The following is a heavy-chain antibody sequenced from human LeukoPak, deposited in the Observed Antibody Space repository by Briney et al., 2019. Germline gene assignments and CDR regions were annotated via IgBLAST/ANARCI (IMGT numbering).Heavy chain of an antibody. J-gene: IGHJ4*02. V-gene: IGHV4-31*03. Sequence: SQTLSLACTVSGGSISSSGYYWSWIRQHPGKGLEWIGYIYHSGTSYYNPSLKSRVMISVDTSKNQFSLKLSSVTAADTAVYYCATLAVAVQGDYWGQGTLVTVSS. CDR3: ATLAVAVQGDY. CDR1: GGSISSSGYY. CDR2: IYHSGTS. D-gene: IGHD6-19*01.